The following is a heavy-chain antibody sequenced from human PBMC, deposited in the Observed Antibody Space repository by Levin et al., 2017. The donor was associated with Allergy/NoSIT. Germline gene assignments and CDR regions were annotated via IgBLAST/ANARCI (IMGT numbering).Heavy chain of an antibody. CDR3: ARMVRGVIQGFLYYYYYMDV. D-gene: IGHD3-10*01. CDR2: MNHRGST. CDR1: GGSLSDYS. Sequence: SQTLSLTCAVYGGSLSDYSWTWIRQAPGKGLEWIGEMNHRGSTKYNPSLKSRVTISLDTSKNQFSLNLTSVTAADTAVYHCARMVRGVIQGFLYYYYYMDVWGKGTTVTVSS. V-gene: IGHV4-34*01. J-gene: IGHJ6*03.